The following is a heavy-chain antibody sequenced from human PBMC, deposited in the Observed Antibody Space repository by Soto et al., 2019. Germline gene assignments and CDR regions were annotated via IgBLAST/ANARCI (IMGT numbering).Heavy chain of an antibody. Sequence: XGSLRLSCAASGFTFSSFXXXWVXXXPGKGPVWVSRISSGGSDTSYADSVKGRFTISRDNAKNTLYLQMNSLRAEDTAVYYCARGYTATIDYWGQGSLVTVSS. CDR3: ARGYTATIDY. V-gene: IGHV3-74*01. CDR1: GFTFSSFX. CDR2: ISSGGSDT. D-gene: IGHD1-1*01. J-gene: IGHJ4*02.